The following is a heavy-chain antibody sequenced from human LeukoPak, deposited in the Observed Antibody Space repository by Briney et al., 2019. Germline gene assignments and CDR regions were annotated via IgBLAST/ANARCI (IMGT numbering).Heavy chain of an antibody. J-gene: IGHJ4*02. CDR3: ARDCSYDFWSGYYI. CDR1: GGSISSGSYY. D-gene: IGHD3-3*01. CDR2: IYTSGST. Sequence: SETLSLTCTVSGGSISSGSYYWSWIRQPAGKGLEWIGRIYTSGSTNYNPSLKSRVTISVDTSKNQFSLKLSSVTAADTAVYYCARDCSYDFWSGYYIWGQGTLVTVSS. V-gene: IGHV4-61*02.